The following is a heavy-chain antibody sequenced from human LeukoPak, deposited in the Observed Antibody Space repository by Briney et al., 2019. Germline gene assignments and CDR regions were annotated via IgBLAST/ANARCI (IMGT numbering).Heavy chain of an antibody. Sequence: GGSLRLSCAVSGFTFSKYAMNWVRQGPGKGLEWVSGIGASGGTTYYADSVQGRFTISRDNSKNTLYLQLNRLSADDTGVYFCAKDLEAVAGTVVNDYWGQGTLVTVSS. CDR3: AKDLEAVAGTVVNDY. D-gene: IGHD6-19*01. CDR1: GFTFSKYA. CDR2: IGASGGTT. J-gene: IGHJ4*02. V-gene: IGHV3-23*01.